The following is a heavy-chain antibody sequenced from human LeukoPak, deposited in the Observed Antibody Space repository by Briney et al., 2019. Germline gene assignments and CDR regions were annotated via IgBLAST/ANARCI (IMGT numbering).Heavy chain of an antibody. Sequence: GGSLRLSCAASGFTFSSYWMSWVRQAPGKGLEWVANIKQDGSEKYYVDSVKGRFTVSRDNSKNTLYLQMNSLTAEDAAVYYCAKDVSENYRIWGSYRSDYWGQGTLVTVSS. CDR3: AKDVSENYRIWGSYRSDY. V-gene: IGHV3-7*03. D-gene: IGHD3-16*02. CDR2: IKQDGSEK. CDR1: GFTFSSYW. J-gene: IGHJ4*02.